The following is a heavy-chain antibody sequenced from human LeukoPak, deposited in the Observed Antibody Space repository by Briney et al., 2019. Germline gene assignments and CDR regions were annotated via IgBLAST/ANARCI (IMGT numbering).Heavy chain of an antibody. Sequence: GGSLRLSCAASGFTVSSNYMSWVRQAPGKGLEWVSVIYSGGSTYYADSVKGRFTISRDNSKNTLYLQKNSLRAEDTAVYYCARDQQGYYYYYMDVWGKGTTVTVSS. J-gene: IGHJ6*03. CDR1: GFTVSSNY. V-gene: IGHV3-53*01. CDR3: ARDQQGYYYYYMDV. CDR2: IYSGGST.